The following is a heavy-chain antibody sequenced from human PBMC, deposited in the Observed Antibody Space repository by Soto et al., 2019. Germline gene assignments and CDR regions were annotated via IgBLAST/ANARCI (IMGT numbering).Heavy chain of an antibody. V-gene: IGHV5-51*01. CDR3: ARKYYYGAGTLHY. Sequence: GESLKISCKGSGYTFTNYWIGWVRQMPGKGLEWMGIIYPGDSETRYSPSFQGQVTVSADKSISTAYLQWSSLKASDSAMYYCARKYYYGAGTLHYWGQGTLVTVYS. CDR1: GYTFTNYW. CDR2: IYPGDSET. J-gene: IGHJ4*02. D-gene: IGHD3-10*01.